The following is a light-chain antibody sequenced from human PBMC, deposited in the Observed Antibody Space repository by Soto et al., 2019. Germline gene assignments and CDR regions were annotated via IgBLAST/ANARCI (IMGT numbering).Light chain of an antibody. Sequence: DIQMTQSPSTLSASVGDRVTITCRASQSISTWLAVYQHKPGKAPKLLIYKTSNLETGVPSRFSGSGSGTEFTLTISSLEPDEFATYYCQQYNRYWTFGLGTKVEMK. J-gene: IGKJ1*01. CDR3: QQYNRYWT. CDR1: QSISTW. CDR2: KTS. V-gene: IGKV1-5*03.